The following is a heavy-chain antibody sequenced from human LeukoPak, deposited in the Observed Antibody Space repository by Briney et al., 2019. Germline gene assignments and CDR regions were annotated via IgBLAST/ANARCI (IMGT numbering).Heavy chain of an antibody. CDR3: ARGSSGLYDY. Sequence: PSETLSLTCTVSGGSLSSGDYYWRWIRQPPGKGLEWIGYIYYSGSTYYNPSLKSRVTISVDTSKNQFSLKLSSVTAADTAVYYCARGSSGLYDYWGQGTLVTVSS. D-gene: IGHD6-19*01. J-gene: IGHJ4*02. CDR2: IYYSGST. V-gene: IGHV4-30-4*01. CDR1: GGSLSSGDYY.